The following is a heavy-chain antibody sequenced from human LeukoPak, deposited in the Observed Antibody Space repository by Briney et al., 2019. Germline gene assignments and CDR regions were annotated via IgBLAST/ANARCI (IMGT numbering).Heavy chain of an antibody. CDR3: ARDRTVLTDYSWFDP. J-gene: IGHJ5*02. CDR2: IWYDGSNE. V-gene: IGHV3-33*01. Sequence: GRSLRPSCAVSGFTFSRHGMHWVRQAPGKGLEWVAVIWYDGSNESYADSVKGRFTISRDNSKNTLYLQMNSLKAEDTAVYYCARDRTVLTDYSWFDPWGQGTLVTVSS. CDR1: GFTFSRHG. D-gene: IGHD4/OR15-4a*01.